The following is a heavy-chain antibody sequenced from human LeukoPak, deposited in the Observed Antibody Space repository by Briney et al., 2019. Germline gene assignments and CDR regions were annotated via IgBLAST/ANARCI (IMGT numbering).Heavy chain of an antibody. CDR1: GGSFSGYY. CDR2: INHSGST. CDR3: TRPGGVFLGNYYYYYMDV. V-gene: IGHV4-34*01. D-gene: IGHD3-16*01. Sequence: SETLSLTCAVYGGSFSGYYWSWIRQPPGKGLEWIGEINHSGSTNYNPSLKSRVTISVDTSKNQFSLKLSSVTAADTAVYYCTRPGGVFLGNYYYYYMDVWGKGTTVTVSS. J-gene: IGHJ6*03.